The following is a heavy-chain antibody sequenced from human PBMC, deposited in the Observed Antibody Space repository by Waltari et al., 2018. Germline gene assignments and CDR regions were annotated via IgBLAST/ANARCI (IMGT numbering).Heavy chain of an antibody. CDR2: RSNDGTKK. CDR3: LRGADYGFYY. J-gene: IGHJ4*02. D-gene: IGHD4-17*01. Sequence: QAQVAESGGGVVQPGGSLRLSCTGSGFSVRTNAMDWVRQAPGKGLEWVEFRSNDGTKKYEAESVKGRFTISRDTSRNTVYLEMNGLRPDDTTVYYCLRGADYGFYYWGQGTLVIVSS. CDR1: GFSVRTNA. V-gene: IGHV3-30*02.